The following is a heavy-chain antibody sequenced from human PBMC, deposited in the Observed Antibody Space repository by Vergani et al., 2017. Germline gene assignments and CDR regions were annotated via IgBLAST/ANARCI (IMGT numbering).Heavy chain of an antibody. Sequence: QVKLQESGPGLVKPSETLSLTCTVSGASVNSYYWSWIRQPPGKGLEWMGYVSFRGDTLYDPSVKGRMTISLNTSSNQFSLYLTSVTAADTAVYYCASTYYDILTGYSKFNWFDPWGQGTLVTVSS. V-gene: IGHV4-59*02. D-gene: IGHD3-9*01. CDR2: VSFRGDT. CDR1: GASVNSYY. J-gene: IGHJ5*02. CDR3: ASTYYDILTGYSKFNWFDP.